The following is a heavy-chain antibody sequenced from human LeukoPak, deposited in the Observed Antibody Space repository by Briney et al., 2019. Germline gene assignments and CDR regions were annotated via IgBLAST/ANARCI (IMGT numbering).Heavy chain of an antibody. CDR3: AKDIGRSSYYYFDY. CDR2: ISSTGSTI. V-gene: IGHV3-11*04. D-gene: IGHD6-13*01. Sequence: SLTLSCKASGFTFRDYYMNCIRHAPGKGLEWVSYISSTGSTIYYADSVKGRFTISRDNAKNSQYVQMDTLRAEDTAVYYCAKDIGRSSYYYFDYWGRGT. CDR1: GFTFRDYY. J-gene: IGHJ4*02.